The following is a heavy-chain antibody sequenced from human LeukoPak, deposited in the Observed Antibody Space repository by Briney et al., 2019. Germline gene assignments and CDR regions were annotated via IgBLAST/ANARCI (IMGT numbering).Heavy chain of an antibody. CDR2: ISGSGGST. V-gene: IGHV3-23*01. CDR1: GFTFSSYA. CDR3: VCVPGTTSDYYYYYMDV. Sequence: GGSLRLSCAASGFTFSSYAMSWVRQAPGKGLEWVSAISGSGGSTYYADSVKGRFTISRDNSKNTLYLQMNSLRAEDTAVYYCVCVPGTTSDYYYYYMDVWGKGTTVTVSS. D-gene: IGHD1-1*01. J-gene: IGHJ6*03.